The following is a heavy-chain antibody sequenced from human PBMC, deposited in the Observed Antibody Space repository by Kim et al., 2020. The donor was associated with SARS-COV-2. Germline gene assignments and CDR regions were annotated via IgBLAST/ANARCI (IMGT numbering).Heavy chain of an antibody. Sequence: SETLSLTCTVSGGSISSYYWSWIRQPPGKGLEWIGYIYYSGSTNYNPSLKSRVTISVDTSKNQFSLKLSSVTAADTAVYYCARGEGEEGHNYYGMDVWGQGTTVTVSS. V-gene: IGHV4-59*13. CDR1: GGSISSYY. CDR2: IYYSGST. CDR3: ARGEGEEGHNYYGMDV. D-gene: IGHD3-16*01. J-gene: IGHJ6*02.